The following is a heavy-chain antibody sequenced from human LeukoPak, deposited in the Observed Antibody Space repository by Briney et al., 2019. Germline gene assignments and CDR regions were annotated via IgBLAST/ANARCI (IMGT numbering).Heavy chain of an antibody. D-gene: IGHD6-13*01. CDR2: INHSGST. Sequence: PSETLSLTCVVYGGSFSGYYWSWIRQPPGKGLEWVGEINHSGSTNYNPSLKSRVTISVDTSKNQFSLKLSSVTAADTAVYYCARGGGIAAAVPNYYFDYWGQGTLVTVSS. CDR1: GGSFSGYY. V-gene: IGHV4-34*01. J-gene: IGHJ4*02. CDR3: ARGGGIAAAVPNYYFDY.